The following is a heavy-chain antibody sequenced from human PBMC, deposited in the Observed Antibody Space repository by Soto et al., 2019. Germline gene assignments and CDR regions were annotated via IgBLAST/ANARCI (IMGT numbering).Heavy chain of an antibody. Sequence: QVQLQESGPGLVKPSGTLSLTCAVSGGSISSSNWWSWVRQPPGEGLEWIGEIYHSGSTNYNPSLKSRVNISVDRSKNQFYLKLSSVTGADTAVYYCARVDETKWYYYGMDVWGQGTTVTVSS. V-gene: IGHV4-4*02. CDR3: ARVDETKWYYYGMDV. J-gene: IGHJ6*02. CDR2: IYHSGST. D-gene: IGHD1-7*01. CDR1: GGSISSSNW.